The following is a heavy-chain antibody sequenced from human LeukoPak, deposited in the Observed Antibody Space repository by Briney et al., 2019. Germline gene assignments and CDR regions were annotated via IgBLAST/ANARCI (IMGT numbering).Heavy chain of an antibody. Sequence: GGSLRLSCVASGFTVSSNYMSWVRQAPGKGLEWVSVIYSAGNTYYADSVKGRFTISRHNSENTLYLHMNSLRVEDTAVYFCARGGTPGYSSGRIDYWGQGTLVAVSS. D-gene: IGHD6-19*01. CDR1: GFTVSSNY. V-gene: IGHV3-53*04. J-gene: IGHJ4*02. CDR2: IYSAGNT. CDR3: ARGGTPGYSSGRIDY.